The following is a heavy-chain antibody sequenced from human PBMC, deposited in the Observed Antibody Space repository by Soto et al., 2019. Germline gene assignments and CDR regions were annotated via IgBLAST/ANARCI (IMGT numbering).Heavy chain of an antibody. CDR1: GFTFSSYA. V-gene: IGHV3-23*01. D-gene: IGHD3-10*01. CDR2: ISGSGGST. CDR3: ARERSSPLDAFDI. J-gene: IGHJ3*02. Sequence: TGGSLRLSCAASGFTFSSYAMSWVRQAPGKGLEWVSAISGSGGSTYYADSVKGRFTISRDNSKNTLYLQMNSLRAEDTAVYYCARERSSPLDAFDIWGQGTMVTVSS.